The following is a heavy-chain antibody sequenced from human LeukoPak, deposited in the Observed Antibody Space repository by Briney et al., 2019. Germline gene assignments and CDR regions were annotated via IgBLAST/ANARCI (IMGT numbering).Heavy chain of an antibody. Sequence: ASVKVSCKASGYTFTSYGISWVRQATGQGLEWMGWMNPNSGNTGYAQKFQGRVTITRNTSISTAYMELSSLRSEDTAVYYCARGLVPYSSGWYDAFDIWGQGTMVTVSS. CDR3: ARGLVPYSSGWYDAFDI. D-gene: IGHD6-19*01. V-gene: IGHV1-8*03. CDR2: MNPNSGNT. J-gene: IGHJ3*02. CDR1: GYTFTSYG.